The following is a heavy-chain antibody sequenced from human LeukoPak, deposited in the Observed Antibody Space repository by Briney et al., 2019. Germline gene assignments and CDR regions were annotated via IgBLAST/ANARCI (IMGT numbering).Heavy chain of an antibody. CDR2: INAGNGNT. CDR1: GYTFTSYA. J-gene: IGHJ3*02. CDR3: ARGPRDKYSSSPRGAFDI. Sequence: GASVKVSCKASGYTFTSYAMHWVRQAPGQRLEWMGWINAGNGNTKYSQKFQGRVTITRDTSASTAYMELSSLRSEDTAVYYCARGPRDKYSSSPRGAFDIWGQGTMVTVSS. D-gene: IGHD6-6*01. V-gene: IGHV1-3*01.